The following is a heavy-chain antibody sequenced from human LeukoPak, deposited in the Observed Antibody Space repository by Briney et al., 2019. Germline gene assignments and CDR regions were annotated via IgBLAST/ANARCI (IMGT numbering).Heavy chain of an antibody. CDR3: GRGSVGFGELNY. Sequence: GGSLRLSCAASGFTFSSYAMHWVRQAPGKGLEWVAVISYDGSNKFYADSVKGRFTLSRGNSKNTLYLQMNSLRIEDTAVYYCGRGSVGFGELNYWGQGTLVTVSS. CDR2: ISYDGSNK. V-gene: IGHV3-30-3*01. D-gene: IGHD3-10*01. J-gene: IGHJ4*02. CDR1: GFTFSSYA.